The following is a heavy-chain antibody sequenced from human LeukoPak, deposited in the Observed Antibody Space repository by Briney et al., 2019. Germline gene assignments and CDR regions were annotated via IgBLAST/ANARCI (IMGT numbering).Heavy chain of an antibody. V-gene: IGHV1-2*02. D-gene: IGHD2-2*01. CDR2: INPNSGGT. Sequence: ASVKVSCKASGYTFTGYYMHWVRQAPGQGLEWMGWINPNSGGTNYAQKFQGRVTMTRDTSISTAYMELSRLRSDDMAVYYCARAIVVVLAALNWFDPWGQGTLVTVSS. CDR3: ARAIVVVLAALNWFDP. J-gene: IGHJ5*02. CDR1: GYTFTGYY.